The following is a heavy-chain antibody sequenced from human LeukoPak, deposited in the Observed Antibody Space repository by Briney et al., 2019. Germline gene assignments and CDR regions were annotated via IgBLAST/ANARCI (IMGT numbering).Heavy chain of an antibody. Sequence: PGGSLRLSCAASGFTFSSYSMNWVRQAPGKGLEWVANIRQDGSGQFYADSVKGRFTISRDNAKNSLCLQMDSLRVEDTAVYYCGRWLYSSGWAIDYWGQGTLVTVSS. V-gene: IGHV3-7*01. CDR1: GFTFSSYS. CDR3: GRWLYSSGWAIDY. CDR2: IRQDGSGQ. D-gene: IGHD6-19*01. J-gene: IGHJ4*02.